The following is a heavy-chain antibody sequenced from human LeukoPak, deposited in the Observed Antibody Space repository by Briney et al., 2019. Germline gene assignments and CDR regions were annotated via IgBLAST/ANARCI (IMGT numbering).Heavy chain of an antibody. CDR1: GFTFSSYW. D-gene: IGHD3-3*01. J-gene: IGHJ3*02. V-gene: IGHV3-7*01. CDR3: ARDSRYYDFWSGPEDHAFDI. CDR2: IKQDGSEK. Sequence: GGSLRLSCAASGFTFSSYWMSWVRQAPGKGLEWVANIKQDGSEKYYVDSVKGRFTISRDNAKNSLYLQMNSLRAEDTAVYYCARDSRYYDFWSGPEDHAFDIWGQGTMVTVSS.